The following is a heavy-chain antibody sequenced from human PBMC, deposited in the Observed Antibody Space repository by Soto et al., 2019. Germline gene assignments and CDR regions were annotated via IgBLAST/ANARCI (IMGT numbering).Heavy chain of an antibody. D-gene: IGHD3-16*01. Sequence: QVQLAQSGAEVKKTGSSVKVSCKTSGGTFSTFGISWVRQAPGQGLEWMGGIIPFFGTAEYSQKFEDRITITADESTNTVYMDLRSLTSEDTAIYYCARTAPMDAGDKYYYDFWGQGALVTVSS. CDR1: GGTFSTFG. V-gene: IGHV1-69*01. J-gene: IGHJ4*02. CDR2: IIPFFGTA. CDR3: ARTAPMDAGDKYYYDF.